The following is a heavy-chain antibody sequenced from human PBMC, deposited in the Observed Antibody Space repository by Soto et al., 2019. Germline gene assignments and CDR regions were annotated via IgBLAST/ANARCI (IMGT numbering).Heavy chain of an antibody. CDR1: GGSFSGYY. J-gene: IGHJ6*02. CDR3: ASRAPYDYYGMDV. CDR2: INHPGST. Sequence: SETLSLTCAVYGGSFSGYYWSWIRQPPGKGLEWIGEINHPGSTNYNPSLKSRFTISVDTSKNQFSLKLSSVTAADTAVYYFASRAPYDYYGMDVCGHGTTVTVSS. V-gene: IGHV4-34*01. D-gene: IGHD1-26*01.